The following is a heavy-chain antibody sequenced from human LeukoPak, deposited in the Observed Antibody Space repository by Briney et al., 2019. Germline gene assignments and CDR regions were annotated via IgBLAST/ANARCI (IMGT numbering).Heavy chain of an antibody. CDR1: GGSISSNSFY. J-gene: IGHJ6*04. CDR3: ARHYYYGSGSYTPLDV. Sequence: PSETLSLTCTVSGGSISSNSFYWAWIRQPPGKGLEWIGEINHSGSTNYNPSLKSRVTISVDTSKNQFSLKLSSVTAADTAVYYCARHYYYGSGSYTPLDVWGKGTTVTISS. V-gene: IGHV4-39*01. D-gene: IGHD3-10*01. CDR2: INHSGST.